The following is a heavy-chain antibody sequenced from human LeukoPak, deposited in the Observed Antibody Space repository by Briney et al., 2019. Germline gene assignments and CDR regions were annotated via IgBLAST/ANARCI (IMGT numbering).Heavy chain of an antibody. J-gene: IGHJ6*02. CDR2: IYSGGST. CDR1: GFIFSNYG. CDR3: ARRRTIFGSYYGMDV. D-gene: IGHD3-3*01. V-gene: IGHV3-53*01. Sequence: GGSLRLSCAASGFIFSNYGMNWVRQAPGKGLEWVSVIYSGGSTYYADSVKGRFTISRDNSKNTLYLQINSLRAEDTAVYYCARRRTIFGSYYGMDVWGQGTTVTVSS.